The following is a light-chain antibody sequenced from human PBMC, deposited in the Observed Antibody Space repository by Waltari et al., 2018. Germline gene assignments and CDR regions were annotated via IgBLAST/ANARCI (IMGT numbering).Light chain of an antibody. CDR1: QRLWYFGDTY. Sequence: DVVLTQSPLSLSVTLGQPASISCRSSQRLWYFGDTYLSWVPQRPGQSPRRLLSKVSERDSGVPDRISGSGSGTDFTLKISRVEAEDVGVYYCMQGIDFRSFGQGTKLEIK. V-gene: IGKV2-30*01. J-gene: IGKJ2*03. CDR3: MQGIDFRS. CDR2: KVS.